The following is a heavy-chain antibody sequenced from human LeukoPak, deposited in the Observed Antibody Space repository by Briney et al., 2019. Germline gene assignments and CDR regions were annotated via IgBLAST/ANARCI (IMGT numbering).Heavy chain of an antibody. CDR2: IHASGPT. V-gene: IGHV4-4*09. Sequence: SETLSLTCTVSGGSISTYYWSWIRRPPGKGLEWIAYIHASGPTNYNPSLKSRITISVDTSKNQFSLKLSSVTAADTAVYYCARHDAGISARPFGNWGQGTLVTVSS. CDR1: GGSISTYY. CDR3: ARHDAGISARPFGN. D-gene: IGHD6-6*01. J-gene: IGHJ4*02.